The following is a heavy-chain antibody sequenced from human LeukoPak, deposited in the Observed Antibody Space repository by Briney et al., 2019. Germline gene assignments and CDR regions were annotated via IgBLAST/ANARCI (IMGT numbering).Heavy chain of an antibody. D-gene: IGHD1-26*01. CDR3: ARGRELLVRSWFDP. Sequence: GGSLRLSCAASGFTFSSYSMNWVRQAPGKGLEWVSSISSSSSYIYYADSVKGRFTISRDNAKSSLYLQMNSLRAEDTAVYYCARGRELLVRSWFDPWGQGTLVTVSS. J-gene: IGHJ5*02. CDR1: GFTFSSYS. CDR2: ISSSSSYI. V-gene: IGHV3-21*01.